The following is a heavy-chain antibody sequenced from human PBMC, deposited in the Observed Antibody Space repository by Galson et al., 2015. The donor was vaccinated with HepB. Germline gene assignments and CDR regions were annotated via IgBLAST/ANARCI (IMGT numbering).Heavy chain of an antibody. D-gene: IGHD3-10*01. V-gene: IGHV4-59*01. CDR2: MYYSGST. CDR3: ARWLYGSGSNNWFDP. CDR1: GDSISSYY. J-gene: IGHJ5*02. Sequence: SETLSLTCAVSGDSISSYYWSWIRQPPGKGLEWVGYMYYSGSTNYNPSLKSRVTISVDTSKNQFSLKLRSVTAADTAVYYCARWLYGSGSNNWFDPWGPGTLVTVSS.